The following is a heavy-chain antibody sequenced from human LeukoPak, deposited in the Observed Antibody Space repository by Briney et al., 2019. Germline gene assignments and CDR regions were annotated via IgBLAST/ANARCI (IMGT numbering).Heavy chain of an antibody. J-gene: IGHJ4*02. Sequence: TSETLSLTCTVSGGSISSYYWSWIRQPPGKGLEWIGYIYYSGSTNYNPSLKSRVTISVDTSKNQFSLKLSSVTAADTAVYYCARDRPYYYGSGSYYKGEAFDYWGQGTLVTVSS. D-gene: IGHD3-10*01. CDR1: GGSISSYY. CDR3: ARDRPYYYGSGSYYKGEAFDY. V-gene: IGHV4-59*01. CDR2: IYYSGST.